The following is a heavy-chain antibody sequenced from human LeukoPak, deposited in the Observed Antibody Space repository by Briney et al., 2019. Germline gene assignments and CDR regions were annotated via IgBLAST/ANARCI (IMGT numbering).Heavy chain of an antibody. CDR3: ARNFPRGMVRGVIITGPFDI. Sequence: GGSLRLSCAASGFIFSSYSMNWVRQAPGKGLEWVSSISSSSTYIYYADSVKGRFTISRDNAKNSLHLQMTSLRAEDTAVYYCARNFPRGMVRGVIITGPFDIWGQGTMVTVSS. CDR1: GFIFSSYS. V-gene: IGHV3-21*01. CDR2: ISSSSTYI. D-gene: IGHD3-10*01. J-gene: IGHJ3*02.